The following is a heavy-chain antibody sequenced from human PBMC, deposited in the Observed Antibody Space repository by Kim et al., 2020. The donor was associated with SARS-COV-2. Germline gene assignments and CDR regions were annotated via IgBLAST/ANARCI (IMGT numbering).Heavy chain of an antibody. Sequence: KSRVTISVDTSKNQFSLKLSSVTAADTAVYYCAREPIAVAGIGYYYGMDVWGQGTTVTVSS. D-gene: IGHD6-19*01. V-gene: IGHV4-31*02. CDR3: AREPIAVAGIGYYYGMDV. J-gene: IGHJ6*02.